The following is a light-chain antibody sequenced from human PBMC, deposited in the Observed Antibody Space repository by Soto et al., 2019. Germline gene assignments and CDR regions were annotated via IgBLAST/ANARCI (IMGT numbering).Light chain of an antibody. CDR2: EAS. J-gene: IGKJ4*01. V-gene: IGKV3-11*01. CDR1: QSVGNN. Sequence: IVLTQSPATLSLSPGERATLSCRASQSVGNNLAWYQQKPGQAPGLLIYEASTRATGIPARFSGSGSGTDFTLTISSLEPEDFAVYYCQQHANWPLTFGGGTKV. CDR3: QQHANWPLT.